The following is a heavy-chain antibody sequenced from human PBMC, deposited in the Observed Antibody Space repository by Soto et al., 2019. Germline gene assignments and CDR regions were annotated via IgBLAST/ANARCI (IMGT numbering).Heavy chain of an antibody. D-gene: IGHD2-8*01. CDR3: ARLRTKGPLYYYYYMDV. Sequence: SETLSLTCTVSGGSISSYYWSWIRQPPGKGLEWIGYIYYSGSTNYNPSLKSRVTISVDTSKNQFSLKLSSVTAADTAVYYCARLRTKGPLYYYYYMDVRGKGTTVTVSS. CDR2: IYYSGST. CDR1: GGSISSYY. V-gene: IGHV4-59*01. J-gene: IGHJ6*03.